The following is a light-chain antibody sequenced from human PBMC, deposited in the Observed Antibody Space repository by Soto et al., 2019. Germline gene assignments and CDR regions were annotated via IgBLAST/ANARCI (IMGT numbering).Light chain of an antibody. CDR2: GES. J-gene: IGKJ2*01. CDR1: QTVNSRH. CDR3: QQFDGSRPAFT. Sequence: ESLLRQSPGTLSLSPGERATLSCRASQTVNSRHLNWYQHKPGQAPRLLIYGESIRAAGIPDRFSGSRSGADFSLTITRLEPEDSAVYYCQQFDGSRPAFTFGQGTKLEI. V-gene: IGKV3-20*01.